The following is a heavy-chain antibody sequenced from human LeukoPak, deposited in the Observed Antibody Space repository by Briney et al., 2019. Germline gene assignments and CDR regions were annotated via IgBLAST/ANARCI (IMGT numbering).Heavy chain of an antibody. CDR1: GGSISSSSYY. CDR3: ARQGGNAPDY. D-gene: IGHD1-1*01. J-gene: IGHJ4*02. V-gene: IGHV4-39*01. Sequence: SETLSLTCTVSGGSISSSSYYWGWIRQPPGKGLEWIGSIYYSGSTYYNPSLKSRVTISVDTSKNQFFLKLSSVTAADTAVYYCARQGGNAPDYWGQGTLVTVSS. CDR2: IYYSGST.